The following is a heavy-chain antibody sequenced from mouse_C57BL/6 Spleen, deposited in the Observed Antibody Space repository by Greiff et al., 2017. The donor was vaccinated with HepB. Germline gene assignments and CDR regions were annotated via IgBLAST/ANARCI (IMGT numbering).Heavy chain of an antibody. J-gene: IGHJ4*01. D-gene: IGHD2-12*01. Sequence: EVMLVESGGGLVQPGGSLSLSCAASGFTFTDYYMSWVRQPPGKALEWLGFIRNKANGYTTEYSASVKGRFTISRDNSQSILYLQMNALRAEDSATYYSARYWTGDYKDAMDYWGQGTSVTVSS. CDR3: ARYWTGDYKDAMDY. CDR1: GFTFTDYY. V-gene: IGHV7-3*01. CDR2: IRNKANGYTT.